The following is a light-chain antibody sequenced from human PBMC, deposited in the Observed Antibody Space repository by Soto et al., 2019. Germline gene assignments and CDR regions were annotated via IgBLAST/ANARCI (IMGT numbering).Light chain of an antibody. V-gene: IGLV1-51*01. Sequence: QSVLSQPPSVSAAPGQRVTISCSGSSSNIGGNSVSGYQQLPGTAPKLLIYDDDQRPSGIPDRFSGSKSGTSATLGITGFQTGDEADYYCGSWDSSLSAYVFGTGTKVTVL. CDR3: GSWDSSLSAYV. CDR1: SSNIGGNS. CDR2: DDD. J-gene: IGLJ1*01.